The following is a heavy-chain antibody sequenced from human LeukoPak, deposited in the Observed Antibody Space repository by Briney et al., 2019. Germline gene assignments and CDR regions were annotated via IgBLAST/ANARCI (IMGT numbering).Heavy chain of an antibody. J-gene: IGHJ6*03. CDR2: ISGSGGST. D-gene: IGHD6-6*01. CDR1: GFTFSNYA. CDR3: AKGTPRPYYYYMDV. V-gene: IGHV3-23*01. Sequence: GGFLRLSCAASGFTFSNYAMSWVRQAPGKGLEWVSAISGSGGSTYHADSVKGRFTISRDNSKNTLYLQMNSLRAEDTAVYYCAKGTPRPYYYYMDVWGKGTTVTVSS.